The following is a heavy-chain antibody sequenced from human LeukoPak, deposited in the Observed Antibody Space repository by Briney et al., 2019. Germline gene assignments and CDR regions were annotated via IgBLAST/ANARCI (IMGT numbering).Heavy chain of an antibody. Sequence: SETLSLTCSVSGGSISSYYWSWIRQPPGKGLEWIGHIYYSGSTNYNPSLKSRVTISADTSKNQFSLKLNSVTAADTAVYYCARHLKSRGLTGPWYFDLWGRGTLVTVSS. CDR3: ARHLKSRGLTGPWYFDL. V-gene: IGHV4-59*08. D-gene: IGHD1-20*01. CDR2: IYYSGST. CDR1: GGSISSYY. J-gene: IGHJ2*01.